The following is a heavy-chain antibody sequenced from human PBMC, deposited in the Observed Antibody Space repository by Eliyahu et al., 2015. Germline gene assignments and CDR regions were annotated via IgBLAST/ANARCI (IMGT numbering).Heavy chain of an antibody. D-gene: IGHD2-15*01. CDR1: GFXFSSXA. Sequence: EVQLLESGGGLVQPGGSLRLSCXASGFXFSSXAXXWVRQAPGKGLEWXSGISASGGSTYYADSVKGRFTISRDNSKNTLYLQMNSLRAEDTAVYYCATLGYCSGGSCYGYYYGMDVWGQGTTVTVSS. CDR2: ISASGGST. CDR3: ATLGYCSGGSCYGYYYGMDV. V-gene: IGHV3-23*01. J-gene: IGHJ6*02.